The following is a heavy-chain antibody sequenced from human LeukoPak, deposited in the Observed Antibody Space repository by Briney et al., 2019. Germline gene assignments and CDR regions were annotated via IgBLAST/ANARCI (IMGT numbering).Heavy chain of an antibody. Sequence: SETLSLTCTVSGGSISSSSYYWGWIRQPPGKGLEWIGSIYYSGSTYYNPSLKSRVTISVDTSKNQFSLKLSSVTAADTAVYYCARVLRFDWLPTYTHHDAFDIWGQGTMVTVSS. V-gene: IGHV4-39*07. CDR3: ARVLRFDWLPTYTHHDAFDI. CDR1: GGSISSSSYY. D-gene: IGHD3-9*01. J-gene: IGHJ3*02. CDR2: IYYSGST.